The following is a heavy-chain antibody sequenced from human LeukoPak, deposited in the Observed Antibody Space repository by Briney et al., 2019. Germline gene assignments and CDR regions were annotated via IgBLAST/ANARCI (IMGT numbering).Heavy chain of an antibody. CDR1: GYTFTGYY. V-gene: IGHV1-2*02. CDR3: ARDSSGWYGHFDY. CDR2: INPNSGGT. D-gene: IGHD6-19*01. Sequence: GAPAKVSCKASGYTFTGYYMHWVRQAPGQGLEWMGWINPNSGGTNYAQKFQGRVTMTRDTSISTAYMELSRLRSDDTAVYYCARDSSGWYGHFDYWGQGTLVTVSS. J-gene: IGHJ4*02.